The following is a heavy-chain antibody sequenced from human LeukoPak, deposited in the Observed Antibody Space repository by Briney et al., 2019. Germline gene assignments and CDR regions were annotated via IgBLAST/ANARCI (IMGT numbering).Heavy chain of an antibody. CDR3: ASNLMTIFGVITFNFDY. V-gene: IGHV1-69*05. J-gene: IGHJ4*02. CDR2: IIPMFGTA. CDR1: GGTFSSYA. Sequence: ASVKVSCKASGGTFSSYAISWVRQAPGQGLEWMGRIIPMFGTANYAQKFQGRVTITTDESTSTAYMELSSLRSEDTAVYYCASNLMTIFGVITFNFDYWGQGTLVTVSS. D-gene: IGHD3-3*01.